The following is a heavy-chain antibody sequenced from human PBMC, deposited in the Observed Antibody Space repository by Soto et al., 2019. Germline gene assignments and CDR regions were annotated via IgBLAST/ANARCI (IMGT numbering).Heavy chain of an antibody. J-gene: IGHJ4*02. CDR3: ARESAGFFWSGYYPFDS. V-gene: IGHV4-34*01. D-gene: IGHD3-3*01. Sequence: PSETLSLTCAVYGGSLSNNYWSWIRQPPGKGLEWIGEINHSGSTNYNPPLKSRVTISVDTPKNQFSLKLSSVTAADTAVYYCARESAGFFWSGYYPFDSWGQGTLVTVSS. CDR1: GGSLSNNY. CDR2: INHSGST.